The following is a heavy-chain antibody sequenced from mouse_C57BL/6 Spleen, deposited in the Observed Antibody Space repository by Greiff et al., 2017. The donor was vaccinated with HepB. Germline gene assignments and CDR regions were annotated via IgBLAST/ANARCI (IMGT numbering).Heavy chain of an antibody. CDR3: ARGLDYDLDY. D-gene: IGHD2-4*01. CDR2: IYPGSGNT. J-gene: IGHJ2*01. CDR1: GYSFTSYY. V-gene: IGHV1-66*01. Sequence: VQLQQSGPELVKPGASVKISCKASGYSFTSYYIHWVKQRPGQGLEWIGWIYPGSGNTKYNEKFKGKATLTADTSSSTAYMQLSSRTSEDSAVYYCARGLDYDLDYWGQGTTLTVSS.